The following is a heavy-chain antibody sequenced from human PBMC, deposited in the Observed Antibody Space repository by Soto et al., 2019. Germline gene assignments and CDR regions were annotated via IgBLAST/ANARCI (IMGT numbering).Heavy chain of an antibody. CDR2: IYYSGST. CDR3: ARDRQDYYDSSGYYYDY. D-gene: IGHD3-22*01. CDR1: GGSISSGGYY. J-gene: IGHJ4*02. V-gene: IGHV4-31*03. Sequence: SETLSLTCTVSGGSISSGGYYWSWIRQHPGKGLEWIGYIYYSGSTYYDPSLKSRVTISVDTSKNQFSLKLSSVTAADTAVYYCARDRQDYYDSSGYYYDYWGQGTLVTVSS.